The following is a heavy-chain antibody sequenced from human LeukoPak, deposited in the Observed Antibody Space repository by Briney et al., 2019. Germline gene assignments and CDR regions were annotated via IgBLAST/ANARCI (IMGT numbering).Heavy chain of an antibody. D-gene: IGHD3-16*01. J-gene: IGHJ4*02. CDR3: AKGSYYYDSADYFDY. CDR1: GFTFSSYA. CDR2: ISGSGGNT. Sequence: GGSLRLSCAASGFTFSSYAMSWVRQAPGKGLEWVSTISGSGGNTYYADPVKGRFTISRDNSKNTLYLQMSSLRAEDTAVYYCAKGSYYYDSADYFDYWGQGTLVTVSS. V-gene: IGHV3-23*01.